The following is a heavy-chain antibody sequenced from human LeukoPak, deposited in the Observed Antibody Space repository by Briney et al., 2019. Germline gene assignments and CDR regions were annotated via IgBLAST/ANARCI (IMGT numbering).Heavy chain of an antibody. J-gene: IGHJ5*02. CDR3: ARLQYCSGTSCYWFDP. V-gene: IGHV4-30-2*01. CDR2: IYHTGST. Sequence: SETLSLTCDVSGGSISSGLYSWSWIRQPLGKGLEWIGYIYHTGSTYYNPSLKSRDTISVDTSKNQFSLRLSSVTAADTAVYYCARLQYCSGTSCYWFDPWGQGTLVTVSS. CDR1: GGSISSGLYS. D-gene: IGHD2-2*01.